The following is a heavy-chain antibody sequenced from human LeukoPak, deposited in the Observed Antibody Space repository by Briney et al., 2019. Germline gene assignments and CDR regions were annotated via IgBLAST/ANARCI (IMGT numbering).Heavy chain of an antibody. CDR1: GFTFDDYG. V-gene: IGHV3-20*04. J-gene: IGHJ4*02. CDR2: INWNGGTT. Sequence: AGGSLRLSCEVSGFTFDDYGMSWVRQAPGKGLEWVSGINWNGGTTNHADSVKGRFTISRDSAKGSLYLHMNSLRAEDTALYYCARGMVAGTYFVSDYWGQGTLVTVSS. D-gene: IGHD2-15*01. CDR3: ARGMVAGTYFVSDY.